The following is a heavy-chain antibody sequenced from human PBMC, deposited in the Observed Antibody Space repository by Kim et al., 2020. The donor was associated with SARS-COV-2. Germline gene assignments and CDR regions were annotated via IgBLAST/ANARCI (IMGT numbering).Heavy chain of an antibody. J-gene: IGHJ6*02. CDR1: GYTFTSYD. CDR2: MNPNSGNT. CDR3: AREKTYYDYVWGSSTYNGMHV. Sequence: ASVKVSCKASGYTFTSYDINWVRQATGQGLEWMGWMNPNSGNTGYAQKFQGRVTMTRNTSISTAYMELSSLRSEDTAVYYCAREKTYYDYVWGSSTYNGMHVWGQGTTVTFSS. D-gene: IGHD3-16*01. V-gene: IGHV1-8*01.